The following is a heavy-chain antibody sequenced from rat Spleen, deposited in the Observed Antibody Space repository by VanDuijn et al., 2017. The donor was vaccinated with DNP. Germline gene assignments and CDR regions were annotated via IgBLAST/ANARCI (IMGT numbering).Heavy chain of an antibody. D-gene: IGHD1-2*01. CDR1: GFTFSDYN. V-gene: IGHV5S10*01. CDR3: ARRGSSDWYFDF. J-gene: IGHJ1*01. Sequence: EVQLVESGGGLVQPGRSLKLSCAASGFTFSDYNMAWVRQAPKKGLEWVATIIYDGSRTYYRDSVKGRFTISRDNAKSTLYLQMDSLRSEDTATYYCARRGSSDWYFDFWGPGTMVTVSS. CDR2: IIYDGSRT.